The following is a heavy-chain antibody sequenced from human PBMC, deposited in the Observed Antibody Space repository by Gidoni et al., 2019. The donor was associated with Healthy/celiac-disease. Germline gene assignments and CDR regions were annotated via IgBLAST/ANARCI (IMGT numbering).Heavy chain of an antibody. CDR2: INHSGST. V-gene: IGHV4-34*01. J-gene: IGHJ6*02. CDR1: VGSFSGNS. Sequence: QVQLQQWGAGLLNPSETLSLTCAVYVGSFSGNSWSWIRQPPGKGLEWFGEINHSGSTNYNPSLKSRVTISVDTSKNQFSLKLSSVTAADTAVYYCARGRTGYYYYGMDIWGQGTTVTVSS. CDR3: ARGRTGYYYYGMDI.